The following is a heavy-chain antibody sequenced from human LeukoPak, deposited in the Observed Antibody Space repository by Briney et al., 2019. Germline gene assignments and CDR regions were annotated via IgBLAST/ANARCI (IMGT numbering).Heavy chain of an antibody. CDR3: TRDLELFDY. J-gene: IGHJ4*02. CDR2: IRSKAYGGTT. CDR1: GFTFSSYA. Sequence: GGSLRLSCAASGFTFSSYAMSWFRQAPGKGLEWVGFIRSKAYGGTTEYAASVKGRFTISRDDSKSIAYLQMNSLKTEDTAVYYCTRDLELFDYWGQGTLVTVSS. V-gene: IGHV3-49*03. D-gene: IGHD1-7*01.